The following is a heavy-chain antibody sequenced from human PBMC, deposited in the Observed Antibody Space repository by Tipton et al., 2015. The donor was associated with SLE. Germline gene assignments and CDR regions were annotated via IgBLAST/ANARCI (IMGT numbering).Heavy chain of an antibody. V-gene: IGHV1-18*01. D-gene: IGHD5-24*01. J-gene: IGHJ4*02. Sequence: QSGAEVKKPGASVKVSCKASGYTFTSYGISWVRQAPGQGLEWMGWISAYNGNTNYAQKFQDRVTMTRDTSTSTVYMDLSSLRSEDTAVYYCARLDGYNAFEYWGQGTLVTVSS. CDR2: ISAYNGNT. CDR1: GYTFTSYG. CDR3: ARLDGYNAFEY.